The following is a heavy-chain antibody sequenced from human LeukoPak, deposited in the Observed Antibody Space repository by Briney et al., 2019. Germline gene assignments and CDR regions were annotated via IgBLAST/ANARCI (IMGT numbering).Heavy chain of an antibody. CDR3: ARHEDSSDYPASFDH. V-gene: IGHV4-39*01. J-gene: IGHJ4*02. CDR1: GGSISSSSYY. Sequence: SETLSLTCTVSGGSISSSSYYWGWIRQPPGKGLEWIGSIYYSGSTYYNPSLKSRVTISVDTSKNQFSPKLSSVTAADTAVYYCARHEDSSDYPASFDHWGQGTLVTVSS. CDR2: IYYSGST. D-gene: IGHD3-22*01.